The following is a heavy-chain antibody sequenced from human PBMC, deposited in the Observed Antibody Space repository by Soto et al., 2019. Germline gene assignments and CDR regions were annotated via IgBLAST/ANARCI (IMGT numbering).Heavy chain of an antibody. Sequence: GGSLRLSCAASGFTFSSYAMSWVRQAPGKGLEWVSAISGSGGSTYYADSVKGRFTISRDNSKNTLYLQMNSLRAEDTAVYYCAKVPRLYSSSPDYFDYWGQGTLVTVSS. CDR1: GFTFSSYA. CDR3: AKVPRLYSSSPDYFDY. J-gene: IGHJ4*02. D-gene: IGHD6-6*01. V-gene: IGHV3-23*01. CDR2: ISGSGGST.